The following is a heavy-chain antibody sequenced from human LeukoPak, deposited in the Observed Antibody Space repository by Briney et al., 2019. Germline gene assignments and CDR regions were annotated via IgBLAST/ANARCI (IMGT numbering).Heavy chain of an antibody. Sequence: GGSLRLSCAASGFTFSSYSMNWVRQAPGKGLEGVSSISSSSSYIYYADSVKGRFTISRDNAKNSLYLQMNSLRAEDTAVYYCASQSLGYCSGGSCYSQIDYFDYWGQGTLVTVSS. V-gene: IGHV3-21*01. J-gene: IGHJ4*02. CDR2: ISSSSSYI. D-gene: IGHD2-15*01. CDR1: GFTFSSYS. CDR3: ASQSLGYCSGGSCYSQIDYFDY.